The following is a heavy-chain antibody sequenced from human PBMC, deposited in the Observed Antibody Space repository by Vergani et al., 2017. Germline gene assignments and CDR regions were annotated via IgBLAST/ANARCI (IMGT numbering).Heavy chain of an antibody. CDR2: IKRKTDGGTT. CDR1: GFTFSNAW. Sequence: EVQLVESGGGLVKPGGSLRLSCAASGFTFSNAWMSWVRQAPGKGLEWVGRIKRKTDGGTTDYAAPGKGRFTISRDDSKNTLYLQMNSLKTEDTAVYYCTTDGPSYYCYGMDVWGQGTTVTVSS. CDR3: TTDGPSYYCYGMDV. J-gene: IGHJ6*02. V-gene: IGHV3-15*01.